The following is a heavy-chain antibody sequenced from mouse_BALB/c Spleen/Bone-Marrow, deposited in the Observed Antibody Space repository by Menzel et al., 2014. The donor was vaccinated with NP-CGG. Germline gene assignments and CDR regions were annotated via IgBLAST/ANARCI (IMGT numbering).Heavy chain of an antibody. V-gene: IGHV14-3*02. J-gene: IGHJ3*01. CDR2: IDPANGNT. D-gene: IGHD1-1*01. Sequence: VQLQQSGAELVMPGASVKLSCTASGFNIKDTYMHWVKQRPEQGLEWIGRIDPANGNTKYDPKFQGKATITADTSSNTAYLQLSSLTSEDTAVYYCASYYYGSSRFAYWGQGTLVTVSA. CDR3: ASYYYGSSRFAY. CDR1: GFNIKDTY.